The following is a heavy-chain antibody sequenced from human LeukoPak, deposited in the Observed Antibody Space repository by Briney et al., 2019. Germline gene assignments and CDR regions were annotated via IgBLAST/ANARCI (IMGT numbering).Heavy chain of an antibody. D-gene: IGHD2-2*01. V-gene: IGHV3-9*01. J-gene: IGHJ5*02. Sequence: GGSLRLSCAASGFTFDDYAMRWVRQAPGKGLEWVSGISWNSGSIGYADSVKGRFTISRDNAKNSLYLQMNSLRAEDTALYYCAKGRDRYQLLSKNWFDPWGQGTLVTVSS. CDR3: AKGRDRYQLLSKNWFDP. CDR2: ISWNSGSI. CDR1: GFTFDDYA.